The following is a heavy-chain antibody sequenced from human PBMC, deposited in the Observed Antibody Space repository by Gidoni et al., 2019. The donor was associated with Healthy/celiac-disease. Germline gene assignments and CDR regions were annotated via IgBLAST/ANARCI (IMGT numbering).Heavy chain of an antibody. CDR2: IKSKTDGGTT. D-gene: IGHD6-13*01. V-gene: IGHV3-15*07. Sequence: EVQLVESGGGLVQPGGSLRLSCAASGFTFSNAWRNCVWQAPGKGLEWVGSIKSKTDGGTTDYAATVKGRFTSSRDDSNNTLYLQMNSLKTEDTAVYYCTTDKGDPAAAGWDYDYWGQGTLVTVSS. J-gene: IGHJ4*02. CDR1: GFTFSNAW. CDR3: TTDKGDPAAAGWDYDY.